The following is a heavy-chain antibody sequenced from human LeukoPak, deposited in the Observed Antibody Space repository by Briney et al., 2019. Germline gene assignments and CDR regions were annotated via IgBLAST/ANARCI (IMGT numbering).Heavy chain of an antibody. V-gene: IGHV3-33*08. Sequence: GGSLRLSCAASGFTFSSYGMHWVRQAPGKGLEWVAVIWYDGNNRYYADSVKGRFTISRDNAKNSLYLQMNSLRAEDTAVYYCARDCGGGSCYGPYDAFDIWGQGTMVTVSS. CDR3: ARDCGGGSCYGPYDAFDI. CDR1: GFTFSSYG. CDR2: IWYDGNNR. D-gene: IGHD2-15*01. J-gene: IGHJ3*02.